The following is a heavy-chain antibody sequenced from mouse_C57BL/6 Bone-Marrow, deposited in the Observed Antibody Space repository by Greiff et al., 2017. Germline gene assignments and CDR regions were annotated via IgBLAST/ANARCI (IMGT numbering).Heavy chain of an antibody. V-gene: IGHV1-81*01. CDR2: IYPRSGNT. Sequence: QVQLKQSGAELVRPGASVKLSCKASGYTFTSYGISWVKQRPGQGLEWIGEIYPRSGNTYYNEKFKGKATLTADKSSSTAYMELRSLTSEDSAVYFCGRVESSPFAYWGQGTLVTVSA. CDR3: GRVESSPFAY. J-gene: IGHJ3*01. CDR1: GYTFTSYG. D-gene: IGHD1-1*01.